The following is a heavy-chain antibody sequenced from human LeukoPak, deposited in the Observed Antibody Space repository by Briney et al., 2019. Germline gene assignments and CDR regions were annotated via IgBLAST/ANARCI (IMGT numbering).Heavy chain of an antibody. CDR3: AKDAFTEGSYYDY. Sequence: GGSLRLSCAASGFTFSSYGMHWVRQAPGKGLEWVAVISYDGSNKYYADSVKGRFTISRDNSKNTLYLQMNSLRAEDTAVYYCAKDAFTEGSYYDYWGQGALVTVSS. J-gene: IGHJ4*02. CDR2: ISYDGSNK. CDR1: GFTFSSYG. D-gene: IGHD3-10*01. V-gene: IGHV3-30*18.